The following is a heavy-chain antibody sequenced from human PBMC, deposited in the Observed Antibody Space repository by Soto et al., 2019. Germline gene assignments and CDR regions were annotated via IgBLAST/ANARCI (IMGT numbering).Heavy chain of an antibody. Sequence: SGPTLVNPTQTLTLTCTFSGFSLSTSGVGVGWIRQPPGKALEWLALIYWDDGKRYSPSLKSRLTITKDTSKNQVVLTMTNMDPVDTATYYCAQLIAALDAFDIWGQGTMVTVS. CDR2: IYWDDGK. CDR1: GFSLSTSGVG. V-gene: IGHV2-5*02. J-gene: IGHJ3*02. CDR3: AQLIAALDAFDI. D-gene: IGHD6-13*01.